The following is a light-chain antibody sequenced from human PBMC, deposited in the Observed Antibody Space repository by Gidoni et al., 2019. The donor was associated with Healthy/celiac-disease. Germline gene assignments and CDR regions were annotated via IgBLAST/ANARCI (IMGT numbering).Light chain of an antibody. CDR1: SSDVGGYNY. J-gene: IGLJ2*01. CDR2: EVS. CDR3: SSYTSSSTLG. V-gene: IGLV2-14*01. Sequence: QSALTQPASVSGSPGPSITISCTGTSSDVGGYNYVSWYQQHPGKAHKLMIYEVSNRPSGVSNRFSGSKSGNTASLTISGLQAEDEADYYCSSYTSSSTLGFGGGTKLTVL.